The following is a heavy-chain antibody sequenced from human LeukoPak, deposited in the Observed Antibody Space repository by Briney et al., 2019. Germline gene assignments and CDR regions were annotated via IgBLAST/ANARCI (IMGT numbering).Heavy chain of an antibody. D-gene: IGHD6-13*01. CDR1: GGSISSYY. CDR2: VYDSGST. J-gene: IGHJ5*02. CDR3: ARHKGDRSCSSWFDP. V-gene: IGHV4-59*08. Sequence: PSETLSLTCTVSGGSISSYYWSWIRQPPGKGLEWIGYVYDSGSTNYNPSLKSRVTLSVDTSKNQLSLKLSSVTAADTAVYYCARHKGDRSCSSWFDPWGQGTLVTVSS.